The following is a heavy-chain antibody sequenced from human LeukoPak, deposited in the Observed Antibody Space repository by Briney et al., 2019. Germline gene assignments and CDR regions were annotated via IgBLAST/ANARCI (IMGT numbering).Heavy chain of an antibody. D-gene: IGHD3-22*01. V-gene: IGHV3-7*01. CDR1: GFTFSSYA. CDR3: ARDMDRSRRWYYDSSGSDY. J-gene: IGHJ4*02. CDR2: IKQDGSEK. Sequence: GGSLRLSCAASGFTFSSYAMTWVRQAPGKGLEWVANIKQDGSEKYYVDSVKGRFTISRDNAKNSLYLQMNSLRAEDTAVYYCARDMDRSRRWYYDSSGSDYWGQGTLVTVSS.